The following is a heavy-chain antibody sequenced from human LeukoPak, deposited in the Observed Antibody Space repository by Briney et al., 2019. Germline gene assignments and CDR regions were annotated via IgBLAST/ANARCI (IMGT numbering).Heavy chain of an antibody. CDR1: GFIFSTYG. CDR3: AKRSAAAGTRTFDY. J-gene: IGHJ4*02. Sequence: GGSLRLSCAASGFIFSTYGMNWVRRAPGKGLEWVSGIRGSGDITYYADSVKGRFTISRDNSKNTLYLQMNSLRAEDTAVYYCAKRSAAAGTRTFDYWGQGTLVTVSS. CDR2: IRGSGDIT. V-gene: IGHV3-23*01. D-gene: IGHD6-13*01.